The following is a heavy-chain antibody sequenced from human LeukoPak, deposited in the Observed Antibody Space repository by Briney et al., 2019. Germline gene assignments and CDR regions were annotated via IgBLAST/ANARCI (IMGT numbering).Heavy chain of an antibody. CDR2: INHSGST. V-gene: IGHV4-34*01. J-gene: IGHJ4*02. CDR1: GGSFSDYY. CDR3: ARKAYCCGDCYSFDY. D-gene: IGHD2-21*02. Sequence: SETLSLTCAVYGGSFSDYYWSWIRQPPGKGLEWIGEINHSGSTNYNTSLKSRVTISLDTSKNQFSLKLSSVTAADTAVYYCARKAYCCGDCYSFDYWGQGTLVTVSS.